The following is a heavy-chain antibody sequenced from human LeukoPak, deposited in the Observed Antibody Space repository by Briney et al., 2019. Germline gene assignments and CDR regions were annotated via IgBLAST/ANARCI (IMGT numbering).Heavy chain of an antibody. Sequence: SETLSLTCAVYGGSFSSYYWGWIRQPPGKGLEWIGSIYYSGSTYYNPSLKSRVTISVDTSKNQFSLKLSSVTAADTAVYYCARNMVRWLQLKNFDYWGQGTLVTVSS. J-gene: IGHJ4*02. CDR3: ARNMVRWLQLKNFDY. CDR2: IYYSGST. CDR1: GGSFSSYY. D-gene: IGHD5-24*01. V-gene: IGHV4-39*07.